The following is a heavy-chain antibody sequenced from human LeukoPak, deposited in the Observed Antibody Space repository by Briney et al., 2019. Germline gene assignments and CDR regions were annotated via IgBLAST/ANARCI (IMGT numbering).Heavy chain of an antibody. CDR1: GFTFNSYW. Sequence: GGSLRLSCAASGFTFNSYWMRWVRQAPGKGLEWVANIKQDASEKYYADSVKGRFTISRDNAKNSLYLQMNSLRAEDTALYYCAKEEKYSPAAFDIWGQGTMVTVSS. CDR3: AKEEKYSPAAFDI. J-gene: IGHJ3*02. D-gene: IGHD1-26*01. V-gene: IGHV3-7*03. CDR2: IKQDASEK.